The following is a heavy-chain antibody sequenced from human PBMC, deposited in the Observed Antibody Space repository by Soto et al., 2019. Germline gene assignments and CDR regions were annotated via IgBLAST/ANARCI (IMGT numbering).Heavy chain of an antibody. CDR3: ARAYYDYVWGSYRYHFDY. Sequence: PGGSLRLSCAASGFTFSSYEMNWVRQAPGKGLEWVSYISSSGSTIYYADSVKGRFTISRDNAKNSLCLQMNSLRAEDTAVYYCARAYYDYVWGSYRYHFDYWGQGPMVTV. J-gene: IGHJ4*02. CDR1: GFTFSSYE. V-gene: IGHV3-48*03. CDR2: ISSSGSTI. D-gene: IGHD3-16*02.